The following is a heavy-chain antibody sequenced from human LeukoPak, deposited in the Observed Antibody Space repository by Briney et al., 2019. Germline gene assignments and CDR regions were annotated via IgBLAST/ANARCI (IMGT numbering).Heavy chain of an antibody. Sequence: SETLSLTCTVSGGSITSSGYYWAWIRQPPGKGLEWIGSIYNRGGTYYEASLRSRLTVSVDTSKNQRSLKLTSVTAADAAVYYCASGWPHWFDPWGQGTLVTVSS. J-gene: IGHJ5*02. D-gene: IGHD6-19*01. CDR1: GGSITSSGYY. CDR2: IYNRGGT. V-gene: IGHV4-39*01. CDR3: ASGWPHWFDP.